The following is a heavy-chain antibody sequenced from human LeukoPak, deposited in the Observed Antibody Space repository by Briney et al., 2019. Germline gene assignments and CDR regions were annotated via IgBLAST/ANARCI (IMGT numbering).Heavy chain of an antibody. V-gene: IGHV1-2*02. D-gene: IGHD3-22*01. J-gene: IGHJ4*02. CDR3: ARLYYYDSSGYQTGDYFDY. Sequence: ASVEVSCKASGYTFTGYYMHWVRQAPGQGLEWMGWINPNSGGTNYAQKFQGRVTMTRDTSISTAYMELSRLRSDDTAVYYCARLYYYDSSGYQTGDYFDYWGQGTLVTVSS. CDR2: INPNSGGT. CDR1: GYTFTGYY.